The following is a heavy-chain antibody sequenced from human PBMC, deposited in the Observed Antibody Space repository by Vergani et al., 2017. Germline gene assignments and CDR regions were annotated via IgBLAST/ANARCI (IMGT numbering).Heavy chain of an antibody. J-gene: IGHJ3*02. CDR3: ASGRYYDFWSGYYTDDAFDI. D-gene: IGHD3-3*01. CDR2: ISSSSSYI. V-gene: IGHV3-21*01. Sequence: EVQLVESGGGLVKPGGSLRLSCAASGFTFSSYSMNWVRQAPGKGLEWASSISSSSSYIYYADSVKGRITISRDNAKNSLYLQMNSLRAEDTAVYYCASGRYYDFWSGYYTDDAFDIWGQGTMVTVSS. CDR1: GFTFSSYS.